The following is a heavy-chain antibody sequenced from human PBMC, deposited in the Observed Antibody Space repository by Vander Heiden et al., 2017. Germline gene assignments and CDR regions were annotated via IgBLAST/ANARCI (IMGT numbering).Heavy chain of an antibody. V-gene: IGHV2-5*02. CDR1: GFSISTTGVG. CDR3: AGTKNAASAYYGMEV. J-gene: IGHJ6*02. Sequence: QITLKESGPTLVKPTETRPLTCTLSGFSISTTGVGVGLIRQPPGKALEWLAVIYWDDDKRYSASLRSRLTITKDIYRNQVVLTVANMDPVDTGTYFCAGTKNAASAYYGMEVWGQGTTVTVSS. CDR2: IYWDDDK. D-gene: IGHD2-21*01.